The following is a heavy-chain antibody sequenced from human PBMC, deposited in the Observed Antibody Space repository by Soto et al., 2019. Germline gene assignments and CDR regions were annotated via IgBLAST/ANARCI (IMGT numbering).Heavy chain of an antibody. CDR3: ARRYGGSIDY. D-gene: IGHD2-15*01. CDR1: GGSISSYY. V-gene: IGHV4-59*08. J-gene: IGHJ4*02. Sequence: SETLSLTCTVSGGSISSYYWSWIRQPPGKGLEWIGYIYYSGSTNYNPSLKSRVTISVDTSKDQFSLKLSSVTAADTAVYYCARRYGGSIDYWGQGTLVTVSS. CDR2: IYYSGST.